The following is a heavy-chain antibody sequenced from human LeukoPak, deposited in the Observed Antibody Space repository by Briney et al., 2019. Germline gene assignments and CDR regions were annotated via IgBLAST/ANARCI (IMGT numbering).Heavy chain of an antibody. Sequence: PSETLSLTCAVYGGSFSGYYWSWIRQPPGKGLEWIGEINHSGSTNYNPSLKSRVTISVDTSKNQFSLKLSSVTAADTAVYYCARGPGSSWSEFDYWGQGTLVTVSS. CDR1: GGSFSGYY. D-gene: IGHD6-13*01. J-gene: IGHJ4*02. CDR3: ARGPGSSWSEFDY. CDR2: INHSGST. V-gene: IGHV4-34*01.